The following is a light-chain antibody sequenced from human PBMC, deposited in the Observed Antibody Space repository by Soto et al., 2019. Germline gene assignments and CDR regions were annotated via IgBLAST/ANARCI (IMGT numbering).Light chain of an antibody. V-gene: IGKV3-15*01. CDR1: QSVSSN. CDR3: QQYNNLPYT. J-gene: IGKJ2*01. Sequence: EIVMTQSPATLSVSPGERATLSCRASQSVSSNLAWYQQKPGQAPRLLIYGASTSATGIPARSTGSGSGTEFTLTISSLQSEDFAVYYCQQYNNLPYTFGQGTNLEIK. CDR2: GAS.